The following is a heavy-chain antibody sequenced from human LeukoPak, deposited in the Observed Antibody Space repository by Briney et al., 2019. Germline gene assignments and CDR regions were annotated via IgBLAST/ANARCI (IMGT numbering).Heavy chain of an antibody. Sequence: GASVKVSCKASGYTFTRYGISWVRQAPGQGLEWMGWISAYNGNTNYAQKVQGRVTMTTDTSTSTAYMVLRSLRSDDTAVYYCAREGWGTYSSGPYYFDYWGLGTLVTVSS. D-gene: IGHD6-19*01. V-gene: IGHV1-18*04. CDR3: AREGWGTYSSGPYYFDY. CDR1: GYTFTRYG. J-gene: IGHJ4*02. CDR2: ISAYNGNT.